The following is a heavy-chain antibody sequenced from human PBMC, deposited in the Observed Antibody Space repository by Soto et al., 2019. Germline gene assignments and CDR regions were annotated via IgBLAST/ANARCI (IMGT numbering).Heavy chain of an antibody. V-gene: IGHV1-3*01. Sequence: ASVKVSCKASGYTFTSYAMHWVRQAPGQRLEWMGWINAGNGNTKYSQKFQGRVTITRDTSASTVYMELSSLRSEDTAVYYCARGLGLYYFDYWGQGTLVTVSS. D-gene: IGHD1-26*01. CDR3: ARGLGLYYFDY. CDR1: GYTFTSYA. J-gene: IGHJ4*02. CDR2: INAGNGNT.